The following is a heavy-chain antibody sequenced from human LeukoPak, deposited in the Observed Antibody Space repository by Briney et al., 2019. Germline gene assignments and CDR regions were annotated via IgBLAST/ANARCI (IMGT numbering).Heavy chain of an antibody. Sequence: PSETLSLTCTVSGGSISSGDYYWGWIRQPPGKGLEWIGYIYYSGSTYYNPSLKSRVTISVDTSKNQFSLKLSSVTAADTAVYYCARDPRYCSSTSCYSGMDVWGQGTTVTVSS. CDR3: ARDPRYCSSTSCYSGMDV. CDR1: GGSISSGDYY. CDR2: IYYSGST. V-gene: IGHV4-30-4*01. D-gene: IGHD2-2*02. J-gene: IGHJ6*02.